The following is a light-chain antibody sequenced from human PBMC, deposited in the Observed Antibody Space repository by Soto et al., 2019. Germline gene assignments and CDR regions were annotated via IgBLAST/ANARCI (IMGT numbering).Light chain of an antibody. CDR2: DVT. V-gene: IGLV2-14*03. Sequence: QSALTQPASVSGSPGQSITISCTGTSTDVGGHSYVSWYQQHPGKAPKLIIYDVTDRPSGVSHRFSGSKSGNTASLTISGLQAEDEADYYCTSSTSTNSYVAVGGGTKLTVL. CDR3: TSSTSTNSYVA. J-gene: IGLJ2*01. CDR1: STDVGGHSY.